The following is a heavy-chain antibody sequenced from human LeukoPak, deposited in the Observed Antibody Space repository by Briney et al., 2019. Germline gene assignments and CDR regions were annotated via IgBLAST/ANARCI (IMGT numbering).Heavy chain of an antibody. J-gene: IGHJ4*02. CDR1: GFIFSSSS. D-gene: IGHD6-13*01. V-gene: IGHV3-48*01. Sequence: GGSLRLSCAASGFIFSSSSMNWVRQAPGKGLEWVSYISSSSNTIYYADSVKGRFTISRDNAKNSLYLQMNSLRVEDTAVYYCARDRGIAAAGTILHWGQGTLVTVSS. CDR2: ISSSSNTI. CDR3: ARDRGIAAAGTILH.